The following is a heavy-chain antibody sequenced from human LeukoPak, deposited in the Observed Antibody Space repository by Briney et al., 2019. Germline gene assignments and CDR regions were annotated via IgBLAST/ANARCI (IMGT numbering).Heavy chain of an antibody. CDR1: GFTFTNYA. CDR3: ARDLAWGAFDY. CDR2: ISPRGGGT. D-gene: IGHD7-27*01. V-gene: IGHV3-23*01. Sequence: GGFLRLSCVASGFTFTNYAMNWVRQAPGKGLEWLSGISPRGGGTYYADSVKGRFTISRDDSKNTLSLQMNSLRVEDTAVYYCARDLAWGAFDYWGQGTLVTVSS. J-gene: IGHJ4*02.